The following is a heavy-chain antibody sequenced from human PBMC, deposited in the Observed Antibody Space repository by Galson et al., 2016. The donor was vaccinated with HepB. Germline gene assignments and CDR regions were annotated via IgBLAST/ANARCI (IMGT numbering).Heavy chain of an antibody. CDR3: ARDRDYAYYGMDL. J-gene: IGHJ6*04. Sequence: SLRLSCAASGFTFSSYGMRWVRQAPGKGLLWVSSISSRSTDIYYEDSVKGRFTIPRDNAKKSLYLQMNSLRVEDAAVYYCARDRDYAYYGMDLWGKGTTVTVSS. CDR1: GFTFSSYG. CDR2: ISSRSTDI. V-gene: IGHV3-21*01.